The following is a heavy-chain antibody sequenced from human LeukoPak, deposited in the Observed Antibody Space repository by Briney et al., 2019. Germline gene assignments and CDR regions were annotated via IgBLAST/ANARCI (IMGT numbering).Heavy chain of an antibody. CDR1: GFTFSSYS. Sequence: IPGGSLRLSCTASGFTFSSYSMNWVRRAPGKGLEWVSSISSSSSYIYYADSVKGRFTISRDNAKNSLYLQMNSLRAEDTAVYYCALTANGGSPYRHFDYWGQGTLVTVSS. J-gene: IGHJ4*02. D-gene: IGHD1-26*01. CDR2: ISSSSSYI. V-gene: IGHV3-21*01. CDR3: ALTANGGSPYRHFDY.